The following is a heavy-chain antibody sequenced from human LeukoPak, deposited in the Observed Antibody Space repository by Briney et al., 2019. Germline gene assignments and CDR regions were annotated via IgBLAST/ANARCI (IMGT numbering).Heavy chain of an antibody. CDR1: GYTFTRNY. CDR3: ARDQEGFDY. V-gene: IGHV1-46*01. J-gene: IGHJ4*02. Sequence: ASVKVSCKASGYTFTRNYIHWVRQAPGQGLEWMGMIYPRDGSTSYAQKFQGRVTVTRDTSTSTVHMELSGLRSEDTAVYYCARDQEGFDYWGQGTLVTVSS. CDR2: IYPRDGST.